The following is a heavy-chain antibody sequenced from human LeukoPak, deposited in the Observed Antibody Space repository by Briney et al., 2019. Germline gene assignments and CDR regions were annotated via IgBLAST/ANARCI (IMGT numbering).Heavy chain of an antibody. V-gene: IGHV4-4*02. J-gene: IGHJ4*02. CDR1: GGSISSSNW. CDR2: IYHSGGT. Sequence: PSGTLSLTCAVSGGSISSSNWWSWVRQPPGKGLEWIGEIYHSGGTNYNPSLKSRVTISVDKSKNQFSLKLSSVTAADTAVYYCAGGRTTVVTHFDYWGQGTLVTVSS. D-gene: IGHD4-23*01. CDR3: AGGRTTVVTHFDY.